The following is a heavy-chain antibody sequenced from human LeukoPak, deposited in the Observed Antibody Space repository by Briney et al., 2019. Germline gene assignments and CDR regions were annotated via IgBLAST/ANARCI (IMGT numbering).Heavy chain of an antibody. V-gene: IGHV1-18*01. D-gene: IGHD6-19*01. Sequence: ASVKVSCKASGYTFTSYGISWVRQAPGQGLEWMGWISAYNGNTNYAQKLQGRVTVTTDTSTSTAYMELRSLRSDDTAVYYCARDLKRGYSSGRYSWGTGSSNDYWGQGTLVTVSS. J-gene: IGHJ4*02. CDR3: ARDLKRGYSSGRYSWGTGSSNDY. CDR2: ISAYNGNT. CDR1: GYTFTSYG.